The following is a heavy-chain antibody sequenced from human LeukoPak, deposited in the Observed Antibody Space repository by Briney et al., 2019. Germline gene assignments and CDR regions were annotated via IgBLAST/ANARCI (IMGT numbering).Heavy chain of an antibody. J-gene: IGHJ5*02. D-gene: IGHD3-3*01. V-gene: IGHV4-34*01. CDR1: GGSFSGYY. Sequence: SETLSLTCAVYGGSFSGYYWSWIRQPPGKGLEWIGEINHSGSTNYDPSLKSRVTISVDTSKNQFSLKLSSVTAADTAVYYCARIGTYYDFWSGSWFDPWGQGTLVTVSS. CDR3: ARIGTYYDFWSGSWFDP. CDR2: INHSGST.